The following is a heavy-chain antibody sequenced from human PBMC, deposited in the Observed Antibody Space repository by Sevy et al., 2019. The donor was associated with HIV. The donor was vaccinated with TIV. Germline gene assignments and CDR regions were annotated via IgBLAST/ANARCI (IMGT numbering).Heavy chain of an antibody. CDR3: AGDVGGGYFDY. Sequence: GGSLRLSCVASGFTFNNFWMAWVRQAPGKGLEWVANIKPDGSESNHVGSVKGRFTISRDNAKNSLYLQMNSLTAEDTAVYYCAGDVGGGYFDYWGQGTLVTVSS. V-gene: IGHV3-7*03. D-gene: IGHD3-16*01. CDR1: GFTFNNFW. J-gene: IGHJ4*01. CDR2: IKPDGSES.